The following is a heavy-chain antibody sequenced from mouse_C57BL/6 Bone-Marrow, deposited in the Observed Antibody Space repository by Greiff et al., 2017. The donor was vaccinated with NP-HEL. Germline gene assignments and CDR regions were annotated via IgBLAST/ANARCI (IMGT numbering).Heavy chain of an antibody. CDR2: ISSGGSYT. V-gene: IGHV5-6*01. Sequence: EVNVVESGGDLVKPGGSLKLSCAASGFTFSSYGMSWVRQTPDKRLEWVATISSGGSYTYYPDSVKGRFTISRDNAKNTLYLQMSSLKSEDTAMYYCARQYGFDYWRQGTTLPVSS. D-gene: IGHD1-1*02. CDR1: GFTFSSYG. CDR3: ARQYGFDY. J-gene: IGHJ2*01.